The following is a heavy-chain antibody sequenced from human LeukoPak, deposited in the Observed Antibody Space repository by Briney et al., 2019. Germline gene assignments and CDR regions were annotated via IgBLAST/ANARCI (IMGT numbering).Heavy chain of an antibody. CDR2: MNPNSGNT. D-gene: IGHD3-3*01. J-gene: IGHJ5*02. Sequence: GASVKVSCKASEDTFTSYDINWVRQATGQGLGWMGWMNPNSGNTGYAQKFQGRVTMTRNTSISTAYMELSSLRSEDTAVYYCARALWSGYSYNWFDPWGQGTLVTVSS. CDR1: EDTFTSYD. CDR3: ARALWSGYSYNWFDP. V-gene: IGHV1-8*01.